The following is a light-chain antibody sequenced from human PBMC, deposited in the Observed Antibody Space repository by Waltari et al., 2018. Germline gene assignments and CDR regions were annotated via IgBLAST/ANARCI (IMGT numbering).Light chain of an antibody. Sequence: DVVMTQSPLSLPVTLGQPASISCTSSHNLVHGDGYTYLIWFQQRPGQSPTRLIYEVSNRDSGFPDRCSVSGSGKDYTLKTTRVETVDIAIYYCVHSVNGPRSFGPATKVNIE. CDR2: EVS. CDR1: HNLVHGDGYTY. V-gene: IGKV2-30*02. CDR3: VHSVNGPRS. J-gene: IGKJ1*01.